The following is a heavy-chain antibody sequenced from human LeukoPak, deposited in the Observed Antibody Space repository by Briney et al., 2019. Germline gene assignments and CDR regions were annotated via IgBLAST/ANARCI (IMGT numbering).Heavy chain of an antibody. Sequence: SSETLSLTCTVSGGSMGRGGYYWSSVRQSPGKGLEWIGYIYYTGTTNYNPSLKSRVTMSVDTSKNQFSLNLSSVTAADTAVYYCARVPTPYDTTGLLDPWGQGALVTVSS. CDR2: IYYTGTT. CDR3: ARVPTPYDTTGLLDP. CDR1: GGSMGRGGYY. D-gene: IGHD1-1*01. V-gene: IGHV4-31*03. J-gene: IGHJ5*02.